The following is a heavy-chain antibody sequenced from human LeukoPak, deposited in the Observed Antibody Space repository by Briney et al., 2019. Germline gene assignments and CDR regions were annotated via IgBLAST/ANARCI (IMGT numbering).Heavy chain of an antibody. CDR3: ATLTSGIAVAGTTDY. D-gene: IGHD6-19*01. V-gene: IGHV1-24*01. CDR2: FDPEDGET. Sequence: ASVKVSCKISGYTLTELSMHWVRQAPGKGLEWMGGFDPEDGETIYAQKFQGRVTMTEDTSTDTAYMEVNSLRSEDTAVYYCATLTSGIAVAGTTDYWGRGTLVTVSS. J-gene: IGHJ4*02. CDR1: GYTLTELS.